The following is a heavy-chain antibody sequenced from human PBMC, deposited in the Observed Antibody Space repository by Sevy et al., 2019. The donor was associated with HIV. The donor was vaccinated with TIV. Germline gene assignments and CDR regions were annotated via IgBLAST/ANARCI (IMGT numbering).Heavy chain of an antibody. CDR2: ISSGSTYT. Sequence: GGSLRLSCEVSGFTFSDSYMSWIRQAPGKGLEWVSDISSGSTYTKSADSVKGRFTISRDNAKNSLYLQMNSLRVEDTAVYYCARDRRNYAGQYFDYWGQGTLVTVSS. D-gene: IGHD1-7*01. J-gene: IGHJ4*02. CDR3: ARDRRNYAGQYFDY. V-gene: IGHV3-11*06. CDR1: GFTFSDSY.